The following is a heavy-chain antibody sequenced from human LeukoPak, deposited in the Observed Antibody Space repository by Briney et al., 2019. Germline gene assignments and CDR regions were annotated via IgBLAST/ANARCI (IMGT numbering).Heavy chain of an antibody. J-gene: IGHJ5*02. CDR1: GGTFSSYA. V-gene: IGHV1-69*05. CDR2: IIPIFGTA. D-gene: IGHD1-14*01. Sequence: ASVKVSCKASGGTFSSYAISWVRQAPGQGLEWMGRIIPIFGTANYARKFQGRVTITTDESTSTAYMELSSLRSEDTAVYYCARVHHKYNWFDPWGQGTLVTVSS. CDR3: ARVHHKYNWFDP.